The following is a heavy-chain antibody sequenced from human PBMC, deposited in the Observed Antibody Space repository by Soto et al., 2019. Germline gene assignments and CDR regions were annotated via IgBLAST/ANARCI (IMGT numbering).Heavy chain of an antibody. CDR3: ARGGDYYYGMDV. V-gene: IGHV3-33*01. CDR2: IWYDGSNK. J-gene: IGHJ6*02. CDR1: GFTFSSYG. Sequence: QVQLVESEGGVVQPGRSLRLSCAASGFTFSSYGMHWVRQAPGKGLEWVAVIWYDGSNKYYADSVKGRFTISRDNSKNTLYLQMNSLRAEDTAVYYCARGGDYYYGMDVWGQGTTVTVSS.